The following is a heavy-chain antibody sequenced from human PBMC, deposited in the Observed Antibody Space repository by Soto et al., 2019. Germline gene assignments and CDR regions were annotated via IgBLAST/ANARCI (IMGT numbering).Heavy chain of an antibody. CDR2: ITPFNGNT. D-gene: IGHD5-18*01. J-gene: IGHJ4*02. CDR3: AADVGGYIYGLGKY. V-gene: IGHV1-45*02. Sequence: ASVKVSCKASGYTFTYRYLHWVRQAPGQALEWMGWITPFNGNTNYARGLQERVTITRDMSTSTAYMELSGLRSEDTAVYYCAADVGGYIYGLGKYWGQGTLVTVSS. CDR1: GYTFTYRY.